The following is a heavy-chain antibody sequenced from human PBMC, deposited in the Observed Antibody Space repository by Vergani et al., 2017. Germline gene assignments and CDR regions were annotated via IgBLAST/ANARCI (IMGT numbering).Heavy chain of an antibody. CDR3: PKGGLSKVRGVISDYFDY. D-gene: IGHD3-10*01. J-gene: IGHJ4*02. Sequence: EVQLLESGGGLVQPGGSLRLSCAASGFTFSSYALSWVRQAPGKGLEWVSASSGSGGSTYYADSVKGRFTIYRDNSKNTLYLQMNSLRAEDTAVYYCPKGGLSKVRGVISDYFDYWGQGTLVTVSS. V-gene: IGHV3-23*01. CDR2: SSGSGGST. CDR1: GFTFSSYA.